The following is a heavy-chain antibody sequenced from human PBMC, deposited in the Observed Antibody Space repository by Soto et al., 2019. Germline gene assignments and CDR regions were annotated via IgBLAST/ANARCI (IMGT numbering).Heavy chain of an antibody. J-gene: IGHJ3*02. Sequence: QVQLVESGGGVVQPGRSLRLSCAASGFTFSNYGMHWVRQAPGKGLEWVAVIWYDGTNTYFADSVKGRFTISKDNSKNTLLLQMNSLRAEDTAVYYCARDIGDHTSRWTDAFDIWGQGTMVTVSS. D-gene: IGHD6-13*01. CDR3: ARDIGDHTSRWTDAFDI. V-gene: IGHV3-33*08. CDR2: IWYDGTNT. CDR1: GFTFSNYG.